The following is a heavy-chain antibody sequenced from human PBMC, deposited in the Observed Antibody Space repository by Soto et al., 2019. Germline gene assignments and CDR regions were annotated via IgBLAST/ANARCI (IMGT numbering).Heavy chain of an antibody. D-gene: IGHD3-16*01. Sequence: SETLSLTCTVSGGSISSGGYYWSWIRQHPGKGLEWIGSIYYSGSTNYNPSLKSRVTISVDTSKNQFSLKLSSVTAADTAVYYCARRYGWAFDIWGQGTMVTVSS. CDR3: ARRYGWAFDI. J-gene: IGHJ3*02. CDR2: IYYSGST. V-gene: IGHV4-39*07. CDR1: GGSISSGGYY.